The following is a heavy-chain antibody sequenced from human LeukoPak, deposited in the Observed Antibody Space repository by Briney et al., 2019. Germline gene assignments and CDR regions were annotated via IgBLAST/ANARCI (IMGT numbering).Heavy chain of an antibody. CDR2: IRYDGSIK. D-gene: IGHD5-12*01. J-gene: IGHJ4*02. Sequence: PGGSLRLSCAASGFTFRNYGMHWVRLAPGKGLEWVAFIRYDGSIKYYVDSVKGRFTVSRDNSKNTLYLQMNSLRDEDTAVYYCARVEYSGWNLEYWGQGTLVTVSS. CDR3: ARVEYSGWNLEY. CDR1: GFTFRNYG. V-gene: IGHV3-30*02.